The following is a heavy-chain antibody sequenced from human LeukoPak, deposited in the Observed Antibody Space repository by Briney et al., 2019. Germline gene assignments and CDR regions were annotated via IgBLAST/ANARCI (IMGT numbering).Heavy chain of an antibody. CDR1: GFTFTSYA. CDR2: ISSSSRDI. CDR3: AKATFHSFARVSVWSGYPYYFDY. V-gene: IGHV3-23*01. J-gene: IGHJ4*02. Sequence: GGSLRLSCAASGFTFTSYAMNWVRQAPGKGLEWVSSISSSSRDINYADSVKGRFTISRDNSKNTLYLQMNSLRAEDTAVYYCAKATFHSFARVSVWSGYPYYFDYWGQGTLVTVSS. D-gene: IGHD3-3*01.